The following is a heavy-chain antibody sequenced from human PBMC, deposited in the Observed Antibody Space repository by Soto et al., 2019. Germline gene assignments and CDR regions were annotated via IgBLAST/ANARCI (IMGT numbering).Heavy chain of an antibody. CDR1: GFTFDDYA. J-gene: IGHJ6*02. Sequence: ESGGGVVQPGRSLRLYCAASGFTFDDYAMHLVRQAPGKGLEWVSGISWNSGSIGDADSVKGRFTISRDNAKNSLYLQMNSLRAEDTALYYCAKDGYSSGWWVGYYYGMDVWGQGTTGTGSS. CDR2: ISWNSGSI. CDR3: AKDGYSSGWWVGYYYGMDV. V-gene: IGHV3-9*01. D-gene: IGHD6-19*01.